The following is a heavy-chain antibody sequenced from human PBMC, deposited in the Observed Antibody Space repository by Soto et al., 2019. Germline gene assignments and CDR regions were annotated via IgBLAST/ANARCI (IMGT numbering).Heavy chain of an antibody. V-gene: IGHV4-30-2*06. J-gene: IGHJ4*02. D-gene: IGHD4-17*01. CDR2: IYHSGST. Sequence: PXETLSLTCAVAGCSISSGGYSWSWIRQSPGKGLEWIGYIYHSGSTYYKPSLKSRVTISLDRSKNQFSLKLTSVTAADTAVYYCAQGSTVTHYFDYWGQGTLVTVSS. CDR1: GCSISSGGYS. CDR3: AQGSTVTHYFDY.